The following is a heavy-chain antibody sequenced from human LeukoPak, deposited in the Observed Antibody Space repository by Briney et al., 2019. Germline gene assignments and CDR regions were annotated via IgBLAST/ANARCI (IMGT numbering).Heavy chain of an antibody. Sequence: SQTLSLTCTVSGGSISSNYWSWTRQPPGKGLEWIGYIFHTGSTNYNPSLKSRVTISVDTSKNQFSLKLSSVTAADTAVYYCARHIRGAYYYFDYWGQGTLVTVSS. D-gene: IGHD3-10*01. CDR1: GGSISSNY. V-gene: IGHV4-59*08. J-gene: IGHJ4*02. CDR2: IFHTGST. CDR3: ARHIRGAYYYFDY.